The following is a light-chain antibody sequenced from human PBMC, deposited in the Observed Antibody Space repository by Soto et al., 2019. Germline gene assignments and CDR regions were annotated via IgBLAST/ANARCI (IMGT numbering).Light chain of an antibody. CDR2: AAS. V-gene: IGKV1-33*01. CDR1: QSISSY. CDR3: QQYENLPT. Sequence: DIQITQSPSSLSASVGDRVTITCRASQSISSYLNWYQQKPGKAPKLLIYAASSLQSGVPSRFSGSGSGTDFTFTISRLQPEDIATYYCQQYENLPTFGQGTRLEI. J-gene: IGKJ5*01.